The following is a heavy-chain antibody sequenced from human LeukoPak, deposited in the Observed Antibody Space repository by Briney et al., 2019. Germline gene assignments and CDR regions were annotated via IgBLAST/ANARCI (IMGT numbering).Heavy chain of an antibody. CDR3: ATSRPLGATWAFDI. CDR1: GYTLTELS. Sequence: GASVKVSCKVSGYTLTELSMHWVRQAPGKGLEWMGGFDPEDGETIYAQKFQGRVTMTEDTSTDTAYMELSSLRSEDTAVYYCATSRPLGATWAFDIWGQGTMVTVSS. D-gene: IGHD1-26*01. V-gene: IGHV1-24*01. J-gene: IGHJ3*02. CDR2: FDPEDGET.